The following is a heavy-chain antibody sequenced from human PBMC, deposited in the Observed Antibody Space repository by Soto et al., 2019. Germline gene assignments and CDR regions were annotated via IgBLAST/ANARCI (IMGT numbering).Heavy chain of an antibody. V-gene: IGHV1-58*02. CDR2: IVVGSGNT. CDR3: AATGVVVAATGLFYYGMDV. D-gene: IGHD2-15*01. Sequence: SVKVSCKASGYTFTSYGISWVRQAPGQGLEWIGWIVVGSGNTNYAQKFQERVTITRDMSTSTAYMELSSLRSEDTAVYYCAATGVVVAATGLFYYGMDVWGQGTTVTVSS. J-gene: IGHJ6*02. CDR1: GYTFTSYG.